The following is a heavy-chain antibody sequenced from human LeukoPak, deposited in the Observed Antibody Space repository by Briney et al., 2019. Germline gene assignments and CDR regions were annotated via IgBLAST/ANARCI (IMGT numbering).Heavy chain of an antibody. J-gene: IGHJ3*02. CDR2: IYYGGTT. CDR3: TRGLPRANDAFDI. Sequence: PSETLSLTCTVSGGSISTSSYYWGWIRQPPGKGLEWIGSIYYGGTTYYNPPLKSRVSISVDTSESQFSLKLSSVTAADTALYYCTRGLPRANDAFDIWGRGTMVTVSS. V-gene: IGHV4-39*01. CDR1: GGSISTSSYY.